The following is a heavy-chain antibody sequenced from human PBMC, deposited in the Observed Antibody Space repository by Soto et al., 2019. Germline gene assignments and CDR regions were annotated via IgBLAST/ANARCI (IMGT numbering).Heavy chain of an antibody. Sequence: QVQLQESGPGLVKPSETLSLICSDSGGSISSHNWGWIRLPPGKGLEWIGYIRDSGDTSYNPSLPTRVTMSLRTSGKEFSLKLTSVTAAATAVYYCVSQGFGALHGLVDVWGQGTTVTVSS. CDR2: IRDSGDT. CDR1: GGSISSHN. V-gene: IGHV4-59*08. CDR3: VSQGFGALHGLVDV. J-gene: IGHJ6*02. D-gene: IGHD3-10*01.